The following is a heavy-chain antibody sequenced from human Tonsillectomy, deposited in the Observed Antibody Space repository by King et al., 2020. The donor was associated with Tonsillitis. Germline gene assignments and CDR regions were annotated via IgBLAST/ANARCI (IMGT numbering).Heavy chain of an antibody. CDR3: AKDFVSGNGIFDPFDI. Sequence: VQLVESGGGMVQPGGSLRISWVASAFTFSNYAMSWVRQAPGKGLEWVSSIEGDGSGTFYADSVKGRFTISRDNSMRTLSLQMSSLRAEDTAVYFCAKDFVSGNGIFDPFDIRGPGTMVTVSS. CDR2: IEGDGSGT. D-gene: IGHD3-9*01. V-gene: IGHV3-23*04. J-gene: IGHJ3*02. CDR1: AFTFSNYA.